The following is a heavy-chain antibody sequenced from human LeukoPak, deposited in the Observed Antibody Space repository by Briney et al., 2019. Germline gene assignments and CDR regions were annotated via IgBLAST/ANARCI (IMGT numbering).Heavy chain of an antibody. J-gene: IGHJ4*02. V-gene: IGHV1-69*05. CDR2: IIPIFGTA. CDR1: GGTFISYA. Sequence: SVKVSCKASGGTFISYAISWVRQAPGQGLEWMGRIIPIFGTANCAQKFQGRVTITTDESTSTAYMELSSLRSEDTAVYYCAREEAYDSSGYSPRGGQGTLVTVSS. CDR3: AREEAYDSSGYSPR. D-gene: IGHD3-22*01.